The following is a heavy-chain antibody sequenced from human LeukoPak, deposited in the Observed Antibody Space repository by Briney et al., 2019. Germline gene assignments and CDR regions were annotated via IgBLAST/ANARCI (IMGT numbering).Heavy chain of an antibody. CDR1: GGSIRSYY. V-gene: IGHV4-59*08. D-gene: IGHD4/OR15-4a*01. J-gene: IGHJ4*02. Sequence: SETLSLTCTVSGGSIRSYYWSWIRQPPGKGLEWIGYIYYSGSTNYNPSLKSRVTISVDTSKNQFSLKLSSVTAADTAVYYCARLKRPYGGFDYWGQRTLDTVSS. CDR3: ARLKRPYGGFDY. CDR2: IYYSGST.